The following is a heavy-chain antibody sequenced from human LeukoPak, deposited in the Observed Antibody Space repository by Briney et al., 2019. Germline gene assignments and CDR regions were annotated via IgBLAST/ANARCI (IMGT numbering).Heavy chain of an antibody. J-gene: IGHJ4*02. CDR2: FDPEDGET. Sequence: ASVKVSCXVSGYTLTELSMHWVRQAPGKGLEWMGGFDPEDGETIYAQKFQGRVTMTEDTSTDTAYMELSSLRSEDTAVYYCAVWCSSTSCYTTYWGQGTLVTVSS. CDR1: GYTLTELS. D-gene: IGHD2-2*02. CDR3: AVWCSSTSCYTTY. V-gene: IGHV1-24*01.